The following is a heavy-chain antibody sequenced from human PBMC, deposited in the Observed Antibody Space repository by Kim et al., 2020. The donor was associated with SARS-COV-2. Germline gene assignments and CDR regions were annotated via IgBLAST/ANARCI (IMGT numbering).Heavy chain of an antibody. V-gene: IGHV3-23*01. D-gene: IGHD3-3*01. Sequence: ADSVKGRFTISRDNSKNTLYLQMNSLRAEDTAVYYCAKEWSITIFNWFDPWGQGTLVTVSS. J-gene: IGHJ5*02. CDR3: AKEWSITIFNWFDP.